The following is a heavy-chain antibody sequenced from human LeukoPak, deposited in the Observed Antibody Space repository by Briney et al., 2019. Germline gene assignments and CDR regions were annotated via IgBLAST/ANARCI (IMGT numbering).Heavy chain of an antibody. CDR1: GFTFSSYS. J-gene: IGHJ4*02. V-gene: IGHV3-21*01. CDR3: ASSFGVVIIDY. Sequence: GGSLRLSCAASGFTFSSYSMNWVRQAPGKGLEWVSSISSSSSYIYYADSVKGRFTISRGNAKNSLYLQMNSPRAEDTAVYYCASSFGVVIIDYWGQGTLVTVSS. CDR2: ISSSSSYI. D-gene: IGHD3-3*01.